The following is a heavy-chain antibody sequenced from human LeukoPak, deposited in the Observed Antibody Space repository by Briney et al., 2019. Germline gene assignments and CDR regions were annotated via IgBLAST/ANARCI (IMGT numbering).Heavy chain of an antibody. CDR1: GGSISSYY. Sequence: PSETLSLTCTVSGGSISSYYWSWIRQPPGKGLEWIGYIYYSGSTNYNPSLKSRVTISVDTSKNQFSLKLSSVTAADTAVYCCAREQQQPSDGMDVWGQGTTVTVSS. V-gene: IGHV4-59*01. J-gene: IGHJ6*02. CDR3: AREQQQPSDGMDV. D-gene: IGHD6-13*01. CDR2: IYYSGST.